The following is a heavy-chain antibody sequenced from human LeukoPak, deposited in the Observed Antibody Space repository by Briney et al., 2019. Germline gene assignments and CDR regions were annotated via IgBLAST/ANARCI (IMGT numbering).Heavy chain of an antibody. CDR1: GFTFVSYW. CDR3: ARDAPGNTALDY. D-gene: IGHD5-18*01. J-gene: IGHJ4*02. V-gene: IGHV3-74*01. CDR2: INVYGSST. Sequence: GGSLRLSCAASGFTFVSYWMHWVRHAPGKGVVWVSRINVYGSSTHFADSVKGRFTISRDNAKNTLYLQMNSLRAEDTAVYYCARDAPGNTALDYWGQGTLVTVSS.